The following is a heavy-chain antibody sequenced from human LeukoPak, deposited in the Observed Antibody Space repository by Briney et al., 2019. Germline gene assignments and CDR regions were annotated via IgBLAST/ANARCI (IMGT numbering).Heavy chain of an antibody. CDR2: IKQDGSEK. CDR1: GFTFSSYL. CDR3: ASSIEMATIARDY. J-gene: IGHJ4*02. D-gene: IGHD5-24*01. V-gene: IGHV3-7*01. Sequence: GGSLRLSCAASGFTFSSYLMSWVRRAPGKGLEGVANIKQDGSEKYYVDSVKGRFTISRDNDKNSLYMQMNSLRAEDTAVYYCASSIEMATIARDYWGQGTLVTVSS.